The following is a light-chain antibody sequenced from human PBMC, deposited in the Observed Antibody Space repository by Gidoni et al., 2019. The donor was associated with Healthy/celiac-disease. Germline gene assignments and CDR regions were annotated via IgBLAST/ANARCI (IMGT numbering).Light chain of an antibody. CDR1: QSVSSY. Sequence: IFLTHSPATLSLSPGERATLSCRASQSVSSYLAWYQQKPGQAPRLLIYDASNRATGIPARFSGSGSGTDFTLTISSLEPEDFAVYYCQQRSNWPTFGPGTKVDIK. CDR2: DAS. CDR3: QQRSNWPT. J-gene: IGKJ3*01. V-gene: IGKV3-11*01.